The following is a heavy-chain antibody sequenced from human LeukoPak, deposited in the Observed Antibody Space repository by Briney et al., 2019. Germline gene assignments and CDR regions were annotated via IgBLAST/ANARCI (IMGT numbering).Heavy chain of an antibody. V-gene: IGHV1-18*01. CDR1: NYTFTSYG. Sequence: ASVKVPCKASNYTFTSYGISWVRQAPGQGLEWMGWISGYNGKTNYAQKFQGRVTMTTDTSTSTAYMELRNLRSDDTAVYYCARDAREVLLWFGEFFPWGQGTLVTVSS. CDR3: ARDAREVLLWFGEFFP. D-gene: IGHD3-10*01. CDR2: ISGYNGKT. J-gene: IGHJ5*02.